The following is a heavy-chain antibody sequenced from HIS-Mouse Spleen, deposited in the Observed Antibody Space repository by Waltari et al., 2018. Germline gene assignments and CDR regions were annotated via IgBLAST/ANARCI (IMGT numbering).Heavy chain of an antibody. D-gene: IGHD6-13*01. CDR3: AREIPYSSSWYDWYFDL. V-gene: IGHV4-39*07. CDR1: GGSISSSSYY. CDR2: IYSSGNT. Sequence: QLQLQESGPGLVKPSETLSLTCTVSGGSISSSSYYWGWIRQPPGKGLEGIGGIYSSGNTYHNPSLKSRVTISVDTSKNQFSLKLSSVTAADTAVYYCAREIPYSSSWYDWYFDLWGRGTLVTVSS. J-gene: IGHJ2*01.